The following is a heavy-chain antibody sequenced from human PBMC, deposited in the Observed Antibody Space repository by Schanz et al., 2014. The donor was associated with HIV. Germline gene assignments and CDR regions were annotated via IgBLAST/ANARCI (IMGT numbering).Heavy chain of an antibody. CDR1: GFTFDDYA. D-gene: IGHD6-6*01. CDR2: ISWNSVSI. Sequence: EVQLVESGGALVQPGRSLRLSCAASGFTFDDYAMHWVRQAPGKGLEWVSGISWNSVSIGYADSVKGRFTISRDNAKXXXYMQMNSLRGDDTALYYCAKAYSTSRPYSMDIWGQGTTVTVSS. CDR3: AKAYSTSRPYSMDI. J-gene: IGHJ6*02. V-gene: IGHV3-9*01.